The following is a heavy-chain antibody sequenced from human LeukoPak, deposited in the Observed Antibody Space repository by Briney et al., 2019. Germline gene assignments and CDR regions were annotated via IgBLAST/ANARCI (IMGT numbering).Heavy chain of an antibody. CDR2: INSDGSST. CDR3: AREGIISGYWVEGMDV. D-gene: IGHD3-22*01. Sequence: QPGGSLRLSCAASGFTFSSYWVHWVRQAPGKGLVWVSRINSDGSSTSYADSVKGRFTISRDNAKNTLYLQMNSLRAEDTAVYYCAREGIISGYWVEGMDVWGQGTTVTVSS. V-gene: IGHV3-74*01. J-gene: IGHJ6*02. CDR1: GFTFSSYW.